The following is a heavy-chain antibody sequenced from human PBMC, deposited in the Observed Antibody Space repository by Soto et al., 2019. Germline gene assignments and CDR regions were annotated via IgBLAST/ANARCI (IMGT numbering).Heavy chain of an antibody. V-gene: IGHV4-4*02. Sequence: SETLSLTCAVSSGTISSSNWWSLVRPPPEKGLEWIGEINQGGSPNYNPSLRRRITISVDKSKNQSFMKLTSMTAANTAKYYRAGLGMVAGHREFDPWGQGTLVTVSS. J-gene: IGHJ5*02. CDR3: AGLGMVAGHREFDP. CDR2: INQGGSP. D-gene: IGHD2-15*01. CDR1: SGTISSSNW.